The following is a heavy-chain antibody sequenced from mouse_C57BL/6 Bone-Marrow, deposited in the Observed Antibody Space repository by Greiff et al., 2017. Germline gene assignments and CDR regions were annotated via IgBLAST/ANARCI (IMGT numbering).Heavy chain of an antibody. J-gene: IGHJ2*01. CDR1: GFNIKDYY. CDR2: IDPEDGET. D-gene: IGHD2-12*01. V-gene: IGHV14-2*01. Sequence: VQLKQSGAELVKPGASVTLSCTASGFNIKDYYMHWVKQRTEQGLEWIGRIDPEDGETKYAPKFQGKATRTADTSSNTAYLQLSILSSEDTAVYYGARRILRDYFDYWGQGTTLTVSS. CDR3: ARRILRDYFDY.